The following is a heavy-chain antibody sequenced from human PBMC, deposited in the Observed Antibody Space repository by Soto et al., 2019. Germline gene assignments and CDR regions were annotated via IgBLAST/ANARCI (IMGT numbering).Heavy chain of an antibody. CDR2: ISAYNGNT. J-gene: IGHJ4*02. CDR3: AREGGVSYYYDSSGPHFDY. D-gene: IGHD3-22*01. V-gene: IGHV1-18*01. CDR1: GYTFTSYG. Sequence: ASVKVSCKASGYTFTSYGISWVRQAPGQGLEWMGWISAYNGNTNYAQKLQGRVTMTTDTSTSTAYMELRSLRSDDTAVYYCAREGGVSYYYDSSGPHFDYWGKGTLVTVSS.